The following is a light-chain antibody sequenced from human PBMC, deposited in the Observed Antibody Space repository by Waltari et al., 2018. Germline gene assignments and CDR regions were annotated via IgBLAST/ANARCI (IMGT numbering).Light chain of an antibody. CDR3: QQYGSSRT. J-gene: IGKJ1*01. CDR1: LSVSSSY. Sequence: DIVLTQSPDTLSLSPGERATLSCRASLSVSSSYLDWYQPKPGQAPRILLYGASSRATGIPDRFSGSGSGTDFTLTISRLEPEDFAVYYCQQYGSSRTFGQGTKVEIK. V-gene: IGKV3-20*01. CDR2: GAS.